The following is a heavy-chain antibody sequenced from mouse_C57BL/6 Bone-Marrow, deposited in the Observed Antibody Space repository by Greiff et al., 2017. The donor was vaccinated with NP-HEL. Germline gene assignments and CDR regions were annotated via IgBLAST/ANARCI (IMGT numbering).Heavy chain of an antibody. D-gene: IGHD2-4*01. J-gene: IGHJ4*01. CDR1: GFNIKDDY. CDR3: TTLHDFYYAMDY. CDR2: IDPENGDT. Sequence: EVQLQQSGAELVRPGASVKLSCTASGFNIKDDYMNWVKQRPEQGLEWIGWIDPENGDTEYASKFQGKATITADTSSNTAYLQLSSLTSEDTAVYYCTTLHDFYYAMDYWGQGTSVTVSS. V-gene: IGHV14-4*01.